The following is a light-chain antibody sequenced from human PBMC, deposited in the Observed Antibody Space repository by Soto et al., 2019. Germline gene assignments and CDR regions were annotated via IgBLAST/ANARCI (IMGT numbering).Light chain of an antibody. Sequence: EIVLTQSPGTLSLSPGERATLSCRASQSVSSIYLAWYQQKPGQAPRLLIYGASTRATGIPDRFSGSGSGTDFTLTISRLEPEDFAMYFCQQYGNSVWTFGQGTKVEI. CDR2: GAS. J-gene: IGKJ1*01. CDR1: QSVSSIY. CDR3: QQYGNSVWT. V-gene: IGKV3-20*01.